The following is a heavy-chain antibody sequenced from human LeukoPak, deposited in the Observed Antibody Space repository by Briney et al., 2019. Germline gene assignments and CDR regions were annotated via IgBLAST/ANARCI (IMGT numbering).Heavy chain of an antibody. Sequence: GGSLRLSCAASGFTFSSYAMHWVRQAPGKGLEWVAVISYDGSNKYYADSVKGRSTISRDNSKNTLYLQMNSLRAEDTAVYYCAREVYSYGPFDYWGQGTLVTVSS. CDR1: GFTFSSYA. CDR3: AREVYSYGPFDY. CDR2: ISYDGSNK. D-gene: IGHD5-18*01. V-gene: IGHV3-30*04. J-gene: IGHJ4*02.